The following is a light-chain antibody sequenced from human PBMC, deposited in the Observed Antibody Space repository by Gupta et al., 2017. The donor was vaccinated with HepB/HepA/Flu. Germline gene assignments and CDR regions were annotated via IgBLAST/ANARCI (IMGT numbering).Light chain of an antibody. CDR2: GAS. J-gene: IGKJ5*01. CDR1: QTISSN. V-gene: IGKV3-15*01. Sequence: EIVMTQSPATLAVSPGERATLSCRASQTISSNLAWYQQKPGQAPRLLIYGASTMATGITARFSGSGSGTDFTLTISSRQSEDFAVYYCQQYNNWPPRITFGQGTRLEIK. CDR3: QQYNNWPPRIT.